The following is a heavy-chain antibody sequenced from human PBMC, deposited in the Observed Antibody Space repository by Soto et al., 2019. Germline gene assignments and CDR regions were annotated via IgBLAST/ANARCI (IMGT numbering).Heavy chain of an antibody. CDR3: AREYTVWLLAYGLDV. Sequence: KREGSLRVYSVGSGVICSNYSINWVRQAPGNGLEWVSSISSRSDIYYAESVKGRFTISRDHAKNSVSLRMNSLRAEDTAVYYCAREYTVWLLAYGLDVWGQGTTVPVTS. D-gene: IGHD2-2*02. V-gene: IGHV3-21*01. CDR1: GVICSNYS. J-gene: IGHJ6*02. CDR2: ISSRSDI.